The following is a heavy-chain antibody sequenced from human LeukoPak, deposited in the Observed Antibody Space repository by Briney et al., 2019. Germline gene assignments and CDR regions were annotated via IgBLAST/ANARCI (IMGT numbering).Heavy chain of an antibody. V-gene: IGHV4-61*08. Sequence: SQTLSLTCTVSGGSISSGGYYWSWIRQHPGKGLEWIGYIYYSGSTNYNPSLKSRVTISVDTSKNQFSVKLSSVTAADTAVYYCATRVVGYCSSTSCSPYWFDPWGQGTLVTVSS. D-gene: IGHD2-2*03. CDR3: ATRVVGYCSSTSCSPYWFDP. J-gene: IGHJ5*02. CDR1: GGSISSGGYY. CDR2: IYYSGST.